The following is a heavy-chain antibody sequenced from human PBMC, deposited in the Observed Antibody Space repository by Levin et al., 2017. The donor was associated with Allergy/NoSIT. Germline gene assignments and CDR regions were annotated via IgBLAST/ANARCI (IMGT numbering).Heavy chain of an antibody. CDR1: GGSFNTFY. V-gene: IGHV4-34*01. J-gene: IGHJ5*02. CDR2: INHSGSS. Sequence: SETLSLTCAVYGGSFNTFYWSWIRQPPGKGLEWSGEINHSGSSHYNPSLKSRVTISVDTSKNQFSLRLTSLTAADTAVYYCARERALTILRGVKRNWFDPWGQGTLVTVSS. D-gene: IGHD3-10*01. CDR3: ARERALTILRGVKRNWFDP.